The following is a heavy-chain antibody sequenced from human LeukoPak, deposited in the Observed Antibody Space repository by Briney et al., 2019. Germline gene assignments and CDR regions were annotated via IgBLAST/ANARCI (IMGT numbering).Heavy chain of an antibody. CDR3: ARVMTTVTTFYYDSSGYFDY. J-gene: IGHJ4*02. V-gene: IGHV3-30*04. CDR2: ISYDGSNK. Sequence: GGSLRLSCAASGFTFSSYAMHWVRQAPGKGLEWVAVISYDGSNKYYADSVKGRFTISRDNAKNSLYLQMNSLRAEDTAVYYCARVMTTVTTFYYDSSGYFDYWGQGTLVTVSS. CDR1: GFTFSSYA. D-gene: IGHD3-22*01.